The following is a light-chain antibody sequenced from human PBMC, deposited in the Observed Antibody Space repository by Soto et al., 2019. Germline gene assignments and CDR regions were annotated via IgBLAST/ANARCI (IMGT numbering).Light chain of an antibody. V-gene: IGKV1-39*01. Sequence: DIQMTQSPSSLSASVGDRVTITCRASQSISSYLNWYQQKPGKAPKLLIYAASILQSGVPSRFGVSGSGTDFTLTISSLQPEDVATYDCQPSYSTPQTFGQGTKVEIK. J-gene: IGKJ1*01. CDR1: QSISSY. CDR3: QPSYSTPQT. CDR2: AAS.